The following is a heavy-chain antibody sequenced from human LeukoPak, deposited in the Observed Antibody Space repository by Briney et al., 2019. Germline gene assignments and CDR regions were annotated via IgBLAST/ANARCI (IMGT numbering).Heavy chain of an antibody. J-gene: IGHJ4*02. D-gene: IGHD6-13*01. Sequence: SETLSLTCTVSGGSITSENYYWSWVRQPPGKGLEWIGYIYYSGSTNYNPSLKSRVTISVDTSKNQFSLKLSSVTAADTAVYYCARDAVGIAAAATGGYFDYWGQGTLVTVSS. CDR2: IYYSGST. CDR1: GGSITSENYY. V-gene: IGHV4-61*01. CDR3: ARDAVGIAAAATGGYFDY.